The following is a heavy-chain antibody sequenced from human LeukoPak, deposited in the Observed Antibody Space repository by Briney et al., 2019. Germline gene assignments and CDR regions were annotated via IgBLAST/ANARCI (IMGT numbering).Heavy chain of an antibody. Sequence: GGSLRLSGAASGFTFSSYVMSWVRQAPGKGLEWVSAISGSGGSTYYADSVKGRFTISRDNSKNTLYLQMNSLRAEDTAVYYCAKDLIPAAAGPARPWGYWGQGTLVTVSS. V-gene: IGHV3-23*01. CDR3: AKDLIPAAAGPARPWGY. CDR2: ISGSGGST. J-gene: IGHJ4*02. CDR1: GFTFSSYV. D-gene: IGHD6-13*01.